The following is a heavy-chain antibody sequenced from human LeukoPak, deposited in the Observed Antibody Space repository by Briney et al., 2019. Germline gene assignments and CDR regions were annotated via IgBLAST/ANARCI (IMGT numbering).Heavy chain of an antibody. J-gene: IGHJ4*02. CDR3: AKPVYYGSGGGDY. CDR1: GFSFSSYA. V-gene: IGHV3-23*01. Sequence: GGSLRLSCAVSGFSFSSYAMNWVRQAPGKGLEWVSSISGTGGGTYYADSVKGRFTISRDNSKNTLYLQMNSLRAEDTAVYYCAKPVYYGSGGGDYWGQGTLVTVSS. D-gene: IGHD3-10*01. CDR2: ISGTGGGT.